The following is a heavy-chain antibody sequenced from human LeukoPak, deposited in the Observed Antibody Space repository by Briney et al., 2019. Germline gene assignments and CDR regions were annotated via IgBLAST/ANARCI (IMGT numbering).Heavy chain of an antibody. J-gene: IGHJ6*02. Sequence: ASVKVSCKASGYTFTGYYMHWVRQAPGQGLEWMGWINPNSGGTNYAQKFQGRVTMTRDTSISTAYMGLSRLRSDDTAVYYCARCSSSWYFYYYYGMDVWGLGTTVTVSS. CDR3: ARCSSSWYFYYYYGMDV. V-gene: IGHV1-2*02. D-gene: IGHD6-13*01. CDR1: GYTFTGYY. CDR2: INPNSGGT.